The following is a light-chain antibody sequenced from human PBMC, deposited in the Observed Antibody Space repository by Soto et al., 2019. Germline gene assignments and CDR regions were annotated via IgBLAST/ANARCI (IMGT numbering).Light chain of an antibody. V-gene: IGKV3-20*01. CDR2: GSS. CDR1: QSVSNNY. CDR3: QQYGSSPPYT. J-gene: IGKJ2*01. Sequence: EVVLTQSPGTLSLSPGERASLSCRASQSVSNNYLAWYQQKPGQSPKLLIFGSSDRPTGIPDRFSGSGSGTDFTLTISRLEPEDFAVYYCQQYGSSPPYTFGQGTKLDIK.